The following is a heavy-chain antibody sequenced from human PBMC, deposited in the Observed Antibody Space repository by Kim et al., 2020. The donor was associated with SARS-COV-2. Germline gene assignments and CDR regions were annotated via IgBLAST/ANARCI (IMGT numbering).Heavy chain of an antibody. V-gene: IGHV3-11*04. CDR1: GFTFSDYY. CDR2: ISSSGSTI. CDR3: ARDLSDYGDYANFDY. J-gene: IGHJ4*02. Sequence: GGSLRLSCAASGFTFSDYYMSWIRQAPGKGLEWVSYISSSGSTIYYADSVKGRFTISRDNAKNSLYLQMNSLRAEDTAVYYCARDLSDYGDYANFDYWGQGTLVTVSS. D-gene: IGHD4-17*01.